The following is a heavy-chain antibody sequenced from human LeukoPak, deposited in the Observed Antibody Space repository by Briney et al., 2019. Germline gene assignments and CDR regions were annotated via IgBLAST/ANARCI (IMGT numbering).Heavy chain of an antibody. Sequence: GGSLRLSCVVSGFTFSNYWMSWVRQAPGKGLEWVINIRPDGGEKYFVDSVRGRLTISRDNAKNSLYLQMNNLRAEDTAVYYCARRIQLWSTIDYWGQGTLVTVSS. CDR3: ARRIQLWSTIDY. CDR1: GFTFSNYW. J-gene: IGHJ4*02. D-gene: IGHD5-18*01. CDR2: IRPDGGEK. V-gene: IGHV3-7*01.